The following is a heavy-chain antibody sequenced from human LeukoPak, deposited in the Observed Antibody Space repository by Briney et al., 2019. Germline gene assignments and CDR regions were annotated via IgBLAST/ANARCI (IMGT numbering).Heavy chain of an antibody. CDR2: FDPEDGET. Sequence: ASVKVSCKVSGYTLTELSMHWVRQAPGKGLEWMGGFDPEDGETIYAQKFQGRVTMTRNTSISTAYMELSSLRSEDTAVYYCARVVPVVPAAFGMDVWDQGTTVTVSS. CDR3: ARVVPVVPAAFGMDV. J-gene: IGHJ6*02. D-gene: IGHD2-2*01. V-gene: IGHV1-24*01. CDR1: GYTLTELS.